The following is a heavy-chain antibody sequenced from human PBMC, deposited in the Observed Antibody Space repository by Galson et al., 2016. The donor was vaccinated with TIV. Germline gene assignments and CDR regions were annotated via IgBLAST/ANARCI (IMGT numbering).Heavy chain of an antibody. D-gene: IGHD6-13*01. V-gene: IGHV1-69*02. J-gene: IGHJ1*01. CDR3: ARLDTSSWYGYFQY. CDR2: IVPTLGIT. CDR1: SCT. Sequence: SCTISLVRQAPGQGLEWMGTIVPTLGITNYAQKFQGRVTITADRSTTTAYMELSSLRSEDTAMYYCARLDTSSWYGYFQYWGQGTLVTVSS.